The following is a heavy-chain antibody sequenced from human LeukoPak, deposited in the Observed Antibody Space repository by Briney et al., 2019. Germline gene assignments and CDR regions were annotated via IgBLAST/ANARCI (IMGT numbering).Heavy chain of an antibody. D-gene: IGHD3-10*01. J-gene: IGHJ6*02. Sequence: ASVKVSCKASGYTFTSYYMHWVRQAPGQGLEWMGIINPSGGSTSYAQKFQGRVTMTRDTSTSTVYMELSSLRSDDTAVYYCARGSGWFGELLSPHYYYYGMDVWGQGTTVTVSS. CDR3: ARGSGWFGELLSPHYYYYGMDV. V-gene: IGHV1-46*01. CDR2: INPSGGST. CDR1: GYTFTSYY.